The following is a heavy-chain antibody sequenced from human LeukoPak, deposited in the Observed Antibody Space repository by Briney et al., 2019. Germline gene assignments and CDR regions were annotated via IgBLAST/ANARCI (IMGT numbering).Heavy chain of an antibody. CDR1: GFTFDDYG. CDR2: INWNGGST. CDR3: AKDLRGPQDY. J-gene: IGHJ4*02. D-gene: IGHD4-17*01. V-gene: IGHV3-20*04. Sequence: GGSLRLSCAASGFTFDDYGMSWVRQAPGKGLEWVSGINWNGGSTGYADSVKGRFTISRDNAKDSLYLQMNSLRAEDTALYYCAKDLRGPQDYWGQGTLVTVSS.